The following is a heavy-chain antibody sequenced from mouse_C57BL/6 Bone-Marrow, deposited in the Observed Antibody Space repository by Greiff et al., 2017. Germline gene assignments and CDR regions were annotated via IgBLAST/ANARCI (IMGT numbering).Heavy chain of an antibody. D-gene: IGHD1-1*01. J-gene: IGHJ3*01. V-gene: IGHV1-64*01. CDR3: ARDDYYSGCYFAY. CDR2: IHPNSGST. CDR1: GYTFTSYW. Sequence: VQLQQPGAELVKPGASVKLSCKASGYTFTSYWMHWVKQRPGQGLEWIGMIHPNSGSTNYNEKFKSKATLTVDKSSSTAYMQLGSLTSENSAVYYCARDDYYSGCYFAYWGQGTLVTVSA.